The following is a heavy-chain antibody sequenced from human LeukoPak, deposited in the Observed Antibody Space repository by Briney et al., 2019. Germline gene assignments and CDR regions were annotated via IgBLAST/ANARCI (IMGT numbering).Heavy chain of an antibody. J-gene: IGHJ4*02. CDR2: MSYDGDNK. Sequence: GRSLRLSCAASGFTFSSYAMHWVRQAPGKGLEWVAVMSYDGDNKFYAASVKGRFTISRDNSKNALYLQMHSLRAEDTAVYYCARELTALLWFGELGYWGQGTLVTVSS. CDR1: GFTFSSYA. D-gene: IGHD3-10*01. CDR3: ARELTALLWFGELGY. V-gene: IGHV3-30*04.